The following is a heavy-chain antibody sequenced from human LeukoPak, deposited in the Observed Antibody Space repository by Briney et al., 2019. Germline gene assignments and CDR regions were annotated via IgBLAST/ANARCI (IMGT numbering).Heavy chain of an antibody. J-gene: IGHJ4*02. D-gene: IGHD2-2*02. V-gene: IGHV3-23*01. CDR1: GFTFSSYA. Sequence: GGSLRLSCAASGFTFSSYAMSWVRQAPGKGLEWVSAISGSGGSTYYADSVKGRFTISRGNSKNTLYLQMNSLRAEDTAVYYCAKDSRRYCSSTSCYKYNYWGQGTLVTVSS. CDR3: AKDSRRYCSSTSCYKYNY. CDR2: ISGSGGST.